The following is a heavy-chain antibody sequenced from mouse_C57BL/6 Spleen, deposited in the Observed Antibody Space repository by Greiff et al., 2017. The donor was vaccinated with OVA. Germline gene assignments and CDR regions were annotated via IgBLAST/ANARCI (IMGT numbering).Heavy chain of an antibody. V-gene: IGHV5-6*01. CDR2: ISSGGSYT. CDR3: ARGDYGSSYIFDY. CDR1: GFTFSSYG. Sequence: EVMLVESGGDLVKPGGSLKLSCAASGFTFSSYGMSWVRQTPDKRLEWVATISSGGSYTYYPDSVKGRFTISRDNAKNTLYLQMSSLKSEDTAMYYCARGDYGSSYIFDYWGQGTTLTVSS. D-gene: IGHD1-1*01. J-gene: IGHJ2*01.